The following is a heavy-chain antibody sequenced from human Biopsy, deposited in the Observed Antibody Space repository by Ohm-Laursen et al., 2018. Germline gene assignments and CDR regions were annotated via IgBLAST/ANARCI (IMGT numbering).Heavy chain of an antibody. CDR2: ISYSGNT. V-gene: IGHV4-59*08. D-gene: IGHD6-19*01. CDR1: GGSISNYF. CDR3: ATTTMDTSGWYGNYFDS. J-gene: IGHJ4*02. Sequence: GTLSLTCAVSGGSISNYFWTWIRRPPGKGLEWIGYISYSGNTNYNPSLKSRVTMSVDTSKNQFSLKVYSVTAADTAIYYCATTTMDTSGWYGNYFDSWGQGALVTVSS.